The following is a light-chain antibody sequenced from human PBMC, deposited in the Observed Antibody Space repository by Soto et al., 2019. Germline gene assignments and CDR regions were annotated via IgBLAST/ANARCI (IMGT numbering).Light chain of an antibody. CDR1: QSVSSN. J-gene: IGKJ1*01. CDR3: QQYNNWPFPSWT. CDR2: GAS. Sequence: EIVMTQSPATLSVSPGERATLSCRASQSVSSNLAWYPQKPGQAPRLLIYGASTRATGIPARSSGSGSGTEFTLTISSLQSEDFAVYYCQQYNNWPFPSWTFGQGTKVEIK. V-gene: IGKV3-15*01.